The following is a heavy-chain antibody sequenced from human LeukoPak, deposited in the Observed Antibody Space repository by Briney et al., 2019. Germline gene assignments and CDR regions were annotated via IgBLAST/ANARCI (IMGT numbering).Heavy chain of an antibody. J-gene: IGHJ1*01. Sequence: GGSLRLSCAASGLTFSSYWMHWVRQAPGKGLVWVSRIKSDGSTNYADSVKGRFAISRDNAKNTLSLQMNSLRAEDTGVYYCARAPSEIGGYYPEYFRHWGQGTLVTVSS. CDR1: GLTFSSYW. D-gene: IGHD3-22*01. CDR2: IKSDGST. CDR3: ARAPSEIGGYYPEYFRH. V-gene: IGHV3-74*01.